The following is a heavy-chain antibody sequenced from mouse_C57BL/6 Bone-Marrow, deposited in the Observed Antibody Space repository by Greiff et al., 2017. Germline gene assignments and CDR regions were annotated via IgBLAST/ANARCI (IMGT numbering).Heavy chain of an antibody. CDR3: ARTCDYDEARDY. J-gene: IGHJ4*01. V-gene: IGHV1-76*01. Sequence: VKLQQSGAELVRPGASVKLSCKASGYTFTDYYINWVKQRPGQGLEWIARIYPGSGNTYYNEKFKGKATLTAEQSSSTAYMQLSSLTSEDSAVYFCARTCDYDEARDYCGQGTAVTVSS. CDR1: GYTFTDYY. CDR2: IYPGSGNT. D-gene: IGHD2-4*01.